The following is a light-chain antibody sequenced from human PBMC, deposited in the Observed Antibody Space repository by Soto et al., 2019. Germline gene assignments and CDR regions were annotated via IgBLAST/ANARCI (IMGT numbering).Light chain of an antibody. V-gene: IGLV1-51*01. CDR1: ISNIGGNS. CDR3: GSWDSSLSASV. Sequence: QCLLTQPPSVSAARGQKYTISCSGSISNIGGNSVSWYQQLPGPAPKLLIYDDNKRPSGIPDRFSGSKSGTSATLGITGFQTGDEADYYCGSWDSSLSASVFGTGTKVTVL. J-gene: IGLJ1*01. CDR2: DDN.